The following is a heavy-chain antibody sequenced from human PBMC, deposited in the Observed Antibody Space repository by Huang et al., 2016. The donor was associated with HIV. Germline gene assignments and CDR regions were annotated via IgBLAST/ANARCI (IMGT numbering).Heavy chain of an antibody. D-gene: IGHD2-21*02. J-gene: IGHJ4*02. CDR3: AKSGEGYCSDDCYHSFDS. CDR1: GFTFGTYG. Sequence: QVQLVESGGGVVQPGRSLRLSCAASGFTFGTYGMTWVRQAPGKGLGWVAVVSDEGNNKFDTDSVKGRFTVSRDNSKNAVYLQMNSLRIEDAAVYYCAKSGEGYCSDDCYHSFDSWGQGTLVTVSS. CDR2: VSDEGNNK. V-gene: IGHV3-30*18.